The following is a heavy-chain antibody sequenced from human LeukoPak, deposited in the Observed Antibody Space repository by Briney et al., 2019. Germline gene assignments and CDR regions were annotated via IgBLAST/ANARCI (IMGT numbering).Heavy chain of an antibody. CDR1: GGSISSYY. CDR2: IYYSGST. V-gene: IGHV4-59*01. CDR3: ARESVVVVPAAPQYYFDY. Sequence: SETLSLTCTVSGGSISSYYWSWIQQPPGKGLEWIGYIYYSGSTNYNPSLKSRVTISVDTSKNQFSLKLSSVTAADTAVYYCARESVVVVPAAPQYYFDYWGQGTLVTVSS. D-gene: IGHD2-2*01. J-gene: IGHJ4*02.